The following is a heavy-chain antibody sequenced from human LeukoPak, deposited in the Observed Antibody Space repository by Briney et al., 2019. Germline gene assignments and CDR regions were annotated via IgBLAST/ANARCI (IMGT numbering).Heavy chain of an antibody. Sequence: SETLSLTCTVSGGSISSYYWSWVRQPPGKGLEWVGYIYYSGYTNYNPSLKSRVTISVDTSKNQFSLKLSSVTAADTAVYYCAREGYSSSWYAYGMDVWGKGTTVTVSS. CDR2: IYYSGYT. J-gene: IGHJ6*04. CDR1: GGSISSYY. CDR3: AREGYSSSWYAYGMDV. V-gene: IGHV4-59*01. D-gene: IGHD6-13*01.